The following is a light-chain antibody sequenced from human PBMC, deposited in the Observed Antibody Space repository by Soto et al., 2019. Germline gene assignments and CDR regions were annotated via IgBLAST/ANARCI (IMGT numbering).Light chain of an antibody. CDR1: QSISRY. Sequence: DIQMPQSPSSLSASVGDRVTITCRASQSISRYLNWYQQKPGKGPKLLINAASSLQSGVPSRFSGSGSGTDFTLTISTLQPEDFATYYCQQSYTAPLTFGGGTKVDIK. CDR2: AAS. V-gene: IGKV1-39*01. J-gene: IGKJ4*01. CDR3: QQSYTAPLT.